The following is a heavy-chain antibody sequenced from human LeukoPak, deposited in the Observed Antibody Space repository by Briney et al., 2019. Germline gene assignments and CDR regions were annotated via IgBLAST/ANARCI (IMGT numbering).Heavy chain of an antibody. V-gene: IGHV1-18*01. Sequence: GASVKVSCKASGYTFTSYGISWVRQAPGQGLEWMGWISAYNGNTNYAQKLQGRVTMTTDTSTSTAYMELRSLRSDDTAVYYCARDGDDFWSGYLDWFDPWRQGTLVTVSS. D-gene: IGHD3-3*01. CDR1: GYTFTSYG. CDR3: ARDGDDFWSGYLDWFDP. J-gene: IGHJ5*02. CDR2: ISAYNGNT.